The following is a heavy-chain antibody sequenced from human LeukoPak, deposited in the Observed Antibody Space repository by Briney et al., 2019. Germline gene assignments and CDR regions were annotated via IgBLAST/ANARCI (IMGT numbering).Heavy chain of an antibody. Sequence: GGSLRLSCAASGFTFSSYAMSWVRQAPGKGLEWVSAISGSGGSTYYADSVKGRFTISRDNSKSTLYLQMNSLRAEDTAVYYCASLRITMVRGPLGYFDYWGQGTLVTVSS. CDR2: ISGSGGST. CDR3: ASLRITMVRGPLGYFDY. CDR1: GFTFSSYA. V-gene: IGHV3-23*01. J-gene: IGHJ4*02. D-gene: IGHD3-10*01.